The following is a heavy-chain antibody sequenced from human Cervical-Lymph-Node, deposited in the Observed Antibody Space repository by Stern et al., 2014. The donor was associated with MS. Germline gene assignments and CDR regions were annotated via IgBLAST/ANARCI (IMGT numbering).Heavy chain of an antibody. CDR1: GFTFSSYA. Sequence: MQLVESGGGVVQPGRSLRLSCAASGFTFSSYAMHWVRQAPGKGLEWVAVISYDGSNKYYADSVKGRFTISRDNSKNTLYLQMNSLRAEDTAVYYCARESLSPPKGWYYFDYWGQGTLVTVSS. J-gene: IGHJ4*02. CDR3: ARESLSPPKGWYYFDY. CDR2: ISYDGSNK. D-gene: IGHD2/OR15-2a*01. V-gene: IGHV3-30*01.